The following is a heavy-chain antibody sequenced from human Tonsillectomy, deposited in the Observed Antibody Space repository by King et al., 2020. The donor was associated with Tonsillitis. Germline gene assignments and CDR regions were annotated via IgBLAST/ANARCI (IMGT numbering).Heavy chain of an antibody. CDR2: INWDSGRI. Sequence: VQLVESGGNLVQPGRSLRLSCAASGFSFDDYAMHWVRQAPGKGLEWVSGINWDSGRIVYADSVKGRFTISRDNAKNSLYLQMNSLRAKDTALYYCAKDIGSSNSGYDYFDNWGQGTLVTVSS. J-gene: IGHJ4*02. D-gene: IGHD6-25*01. V-gene: IGHV3-9*01. CDR3: AKDIGSSNSGYDYFDN. CDR1: GFSFDDYA.